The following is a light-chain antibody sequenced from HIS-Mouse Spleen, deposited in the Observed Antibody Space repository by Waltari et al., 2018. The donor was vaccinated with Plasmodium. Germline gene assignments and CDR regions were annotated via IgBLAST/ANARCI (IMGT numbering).Light chain of an antibody. CDR1: SSDVGSYNL. CDR3: CSYAGSSTFVV. V-gene: IGLV2-23*03. CDR2: EGS. J-gene: IGLJ2*01. Sequence: QSALTQPASVSGYPGQSIPISCTGTSSDVGSYNLVSWYQQHPGKAPNLMIYEGSKRPSGVSNRFSGSKSGNTASLTISGLQAEDEADYYCCSYAGSSTFVVFGGGTKLTVL.